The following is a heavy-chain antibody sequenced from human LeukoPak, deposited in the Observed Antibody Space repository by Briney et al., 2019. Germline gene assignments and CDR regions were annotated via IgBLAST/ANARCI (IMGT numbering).Heavy chain of an antibody. Sequence: GRSLRLSCAASGFTFSSYVMYWVRQAPGKGLEWVAVISYDGSNKYYADSVKGRFTISRDNSKNTLYLQMNSLRAEDTAVYYCARDRRDYYGSGSLFDYWGQGTLVTVSS. CDR1: GFTFSSYV. J-gene: IGHJ4*02. V-gene: IGHV3-30-3*01. CDR3: ARDRRDYYGSGSLFDY. D-gene: IGHD3-10*01. CDR2: ISYDGSNK.